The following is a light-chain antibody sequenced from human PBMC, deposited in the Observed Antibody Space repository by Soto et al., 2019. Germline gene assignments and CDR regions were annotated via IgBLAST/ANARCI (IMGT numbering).Light chain of an antibody. CDR3: QQRNSYPRT. CDR1: QGINIF. CDR2: AAS. V-gene: IGKV1-9*01. Sequence: DIQLIQSPSFLSASVGDRVTITCRASQGINIFLAWFQQKPGKAPNLLISAASTLQSGVPSRFSGSGSETEFTLTITSLQPEDSATYYCQQRNSYPRTFGQGTK. J-gene: IGKJ2*01.